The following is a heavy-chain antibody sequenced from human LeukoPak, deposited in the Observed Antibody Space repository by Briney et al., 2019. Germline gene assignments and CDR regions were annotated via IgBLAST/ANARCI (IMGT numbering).Heavy chain of an antibody. CDR2: IYYSGST. CDR3: ARDGRGAHDAFDI. D-gene: IGHD3-10*01. CDR1: GGSISSYY. J-gene: IGHJ3*02. Sequence: SETLSLTCTVSGGSISSYYWSWTRQPPGKGLKWIGYIYYSGSTSYSPSLRSRVTISVDTSKNQFSLKLSSVTAADTAVYYCARDGRGAHDAFDIWGQGTMVTVSS. V-gene: IGHV4-59*01.